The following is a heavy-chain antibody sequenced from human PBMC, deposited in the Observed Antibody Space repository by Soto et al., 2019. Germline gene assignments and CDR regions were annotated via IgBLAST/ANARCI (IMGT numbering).Heavy chain of an antibody. CDR2: IIPIFGTA. V-gene: IGHV1-69*13. CDR3: ARGVSVGATPAV. J-gene: IGHJ6*02. CDR1: GGTFSSYA. Sequence: AASVKVSCKASGGTFSSYAISWVRQAPGQGLEWMGGIIPIFGTANYAQKFQGRVTITADESTSTAYMELSSLRSEDTAVYYCARGVSVGATPAVWGQGTTVTVSS. D-gene: IGHD1-26*01.